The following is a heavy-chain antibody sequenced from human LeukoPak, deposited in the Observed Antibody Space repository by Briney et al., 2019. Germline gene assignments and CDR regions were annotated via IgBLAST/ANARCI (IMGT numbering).Heavy chain of an antibody. J-gene: IGHJ5*02. V-gene: IGHV4-38-2*01. CDR1: DYSISIAYY. Sequence: SETLSLTCAVSDYSISIAYYWGWIRQPPGKGLEWIGSIYHSGSTYYNPSLKSRVTISVDTSKNQFSLKLSSVTAADTPIYYCARSSFGDRRDWFDPWGQGTLVTVSS. D-gene: IGHD3-10*01. CDR3: ARSSFGDRRDWFDP. CDR2: IYHSGST.